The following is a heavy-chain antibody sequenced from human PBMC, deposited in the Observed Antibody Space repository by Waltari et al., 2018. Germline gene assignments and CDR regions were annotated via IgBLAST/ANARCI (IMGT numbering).Heavy chain of an antibody. CDR1: GFPLTTRAMF. D-gene: IGHD3-22*01. CDR2: IDWDDDK. Sequence: QVTLRESGPALVKPTQTLTLPCTFPGFPLTTRAMFVSWIRQPPRKALEWLARIDWDDDKYYSTSLKTRLTISKDTSKNQVVLTMTNMDPVDTATYYCARIRYYDSSGYHPFFDYWGQGTLVTVSS. J-gene: IGHJ4*02. V-gene: IGHV2-70*15. CDR3: ARIRYYDSSGYHPFFDY.